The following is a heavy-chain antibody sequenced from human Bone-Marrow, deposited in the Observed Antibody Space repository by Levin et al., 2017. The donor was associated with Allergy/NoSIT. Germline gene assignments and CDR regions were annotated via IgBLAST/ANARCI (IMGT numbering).Heavy chain of an antibody. CDR2: ISYDGSNK. D-gene: IGHD4-17*01. Sequence: GGSLRLSCAASGFTFSSYGMHWVRQAPGKGLEWVAVISYDGSNKYYADSVKGRLTISRDNSKNTLYLQMNSLRVEDTAVYYCAKEGAGDYGVDYWGQGTLVTVSS. V-gene: IGHV3-30*18. CDR1: GFTFSSYG. J-gene: IGHJ4*02. CDR3: AKEGAGDYGVDY.